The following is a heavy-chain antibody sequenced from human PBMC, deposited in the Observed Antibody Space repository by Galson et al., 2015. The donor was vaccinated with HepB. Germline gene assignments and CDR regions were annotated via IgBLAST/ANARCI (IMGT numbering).Heavy chain of an antibody. CDR3: ARVEWVGGKLYYYYGMDV. D-gene: IGHD1-26*01. J-gene: IGHJ6*02. CDR2: IKQDGSEK. Sequence: SLRLSCAASGFTFSSYWMSWVRQAPGKGLEWVANIKQDGSEKYYVDSVKGRFTISRDNAKNSLYLQMNSLRAEDTAVYYCARVEWVGGKLYYYYGMDVWGQGTTVTVS. V-gene: IGHV3-7*03. CDR1: GFTFSSYW.